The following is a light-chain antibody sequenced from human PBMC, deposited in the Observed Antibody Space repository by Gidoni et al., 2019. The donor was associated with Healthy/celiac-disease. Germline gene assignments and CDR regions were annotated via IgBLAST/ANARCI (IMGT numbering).Light chain of an antibody. CDR3: QQRSNWPLA. CDR2: DAS. Sequence: DIVLTQSPATLSLSPGERATLSCRASQSVSSYLAWYQQKPGQAPRLLIYDASNRATGIPARFSGSGSGTDFTLTISSLEPEDFAVYYCQQRSNWPLAFXXXTKVEIK. J-gene: IGKJ1*01. V-gene: IGKV3-11*01. CDR1: QSVSSY.